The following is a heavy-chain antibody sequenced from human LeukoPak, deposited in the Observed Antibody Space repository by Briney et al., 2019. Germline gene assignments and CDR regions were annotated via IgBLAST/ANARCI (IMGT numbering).Heavy chain of an antibody. CDR3: ARDIPYYDFWSGYDY. V-gene: IGHV3-7*01. J-gene: IGHJ4*02. Sequence: GGSLRLSCAASGFTFSSYWMSWVRQAPGKGLEWVANIKQDGSEKYYVDSVKGRFTISRDNAKNSLYLQMNSLRAEDTAVYYCARDIPYYDFWSGYDYWGQGTLVTVSS. CDR1: GFTFSSYW. CDR2: IKQDGSEK. D-gene: IGHD3-3*01.